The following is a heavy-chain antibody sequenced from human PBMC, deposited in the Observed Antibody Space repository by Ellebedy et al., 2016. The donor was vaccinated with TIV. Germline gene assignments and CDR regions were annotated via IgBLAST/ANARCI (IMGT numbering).Heavy chain of an antibody. CDR1: GFTFSDYY. CDR3: ARESGSGRGLDY. CDR2: ISSSGSTI. J-gene: IGHJ4*02. Sequence: GESLKISXAASGFTFSDYYMSWIRQAPGKGLEWVSYISSSGSTIYYADSVKGRFTISRDNAKNSLYLQMNSLRAEDTAVYYCARESGSGRGLDYWGQGTLVTVSS. D-gene: IGHD3-10*01. V-gene: IGHV3-11*01.